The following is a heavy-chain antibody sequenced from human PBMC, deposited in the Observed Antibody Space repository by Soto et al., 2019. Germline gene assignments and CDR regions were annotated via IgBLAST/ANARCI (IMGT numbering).Heavy chain of an antibody. D-gene: IGHD3-16*02. Sequence: ASVKVSCKASGNTFASHGFSWVRQAPGQGLEWMGGFDPEDGETIYAQKFQGRVTMTEDTSTDTAYMELSSLRSEDTAVYYCATDRMITFGGVIVMNAFDIWGQGTMVTVSS. CDR1: GNTFASHG. CDR3: ATDRMITFGGVIVMNAFDI. J-gene: IGHJ3*02. V-gene: IGHV1-24*01. CDR2: FDPEDGET.